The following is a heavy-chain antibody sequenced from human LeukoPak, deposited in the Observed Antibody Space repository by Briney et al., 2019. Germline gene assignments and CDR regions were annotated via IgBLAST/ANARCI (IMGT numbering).Heavy chain of an antibody. V-gene: IGHV3-64*01. CDR1: GFTFSSYA. Sequence: GGSLRLSCAASGFTFSSYAMHWVRQAPGKGLEYVSAISSNGGSTYYANSVKGRFTISRDNSKNTLYLQMGSLRAEDTAVYYCARVRGYCSSTSCYSEGGYYYYYYMDVWGKGTTVTVSS. D-gene: IGHD2-2*01. CDR2: ISSNGGST. CDR3: ARVRGYCSSTSCYSEGGYYYYYYMDV. J-gene: IGHJ6*03.